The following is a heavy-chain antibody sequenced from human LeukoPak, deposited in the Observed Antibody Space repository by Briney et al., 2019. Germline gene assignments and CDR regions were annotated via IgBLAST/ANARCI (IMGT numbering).Heavy chain of an antibody. Sequence: LPGGSLRLSCAASGFTFSSYSMNWVRQAPGKGLEWVANIKQDGSEKYYVDSVKGRFTISRDNTKNSLYLQMNSLRAEDTAVYYCARDANYHGSGSYYKLTVFDYWGQGALVTVSS. D-gene: IGHD3-10*01. V-gene: IGHV3-7*01. J-gene: IGHJ4*02. CDR3: ARDANYHGSGSYYKLTVFDY. CDR1: GFTFSSYS. CDR2: IKQDGSEK.